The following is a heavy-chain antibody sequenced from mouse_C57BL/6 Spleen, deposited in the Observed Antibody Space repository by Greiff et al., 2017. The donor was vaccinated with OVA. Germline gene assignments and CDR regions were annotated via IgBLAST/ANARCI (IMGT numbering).Heavy chain of an antibody. CDR3: ARTRPSYAMDY. Sequence: QVQLQQSGAELVRPGTSVKVSCKASGYAFTNYLIEWVKQRPGQGLEWIGVINPGSGGTNYNEKFKGKATLTADNSSRTAYMQRSSLTSEDSAVYYCARTRPSYAMDYWGQGTSVTVSS. CDR2: INPGSGGT. V-gene: IGHV1-54*01. CDR1: GYAFTNYL. J-gene: IGHJ4*01.